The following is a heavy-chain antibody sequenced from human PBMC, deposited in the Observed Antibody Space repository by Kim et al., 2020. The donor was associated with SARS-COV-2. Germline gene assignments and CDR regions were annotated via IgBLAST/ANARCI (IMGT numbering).Heavy chain of an antibody. D-gene: IGHD3-3*01. CDR1: GFTFSSYA. CDR3: AKDATRVLRFLEWSTPA. J-gene: IGHJ4*02. Sequence: GGSLRLSCAASGFTFSSYATSWVRQAPGKGLEWVSAISGSGGSTYYADSVKGRFTISRDNSKNTLYLQMNSLRAEDTAVYYCAKDATRVLRFLEWSTPAWGQGTLVTVSS. CDR2: ISGSGGST. V-gene: IGHV3-23*01.